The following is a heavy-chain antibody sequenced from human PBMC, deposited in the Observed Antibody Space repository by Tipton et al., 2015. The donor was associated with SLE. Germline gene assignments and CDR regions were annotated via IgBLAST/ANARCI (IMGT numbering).Heavy chain of an antibody. V-gene: IGHV4-61*09. Sequence: TLSLTCTVSGGSISSGSYYWSWIRQPAGKGLEWIGHIYTSGSTNYNPSLKSRVTISVDTSKNQFSLKLSSVTAADTAVYYCAIHTGIVGATPFVYWGQGTLVTVSS. CDR3: AIHTGIVGATPFVY. CDR1: GGSISSGSYY. CDR2: IYTSGST. J-gene: IGHJ4*02. D-gene: IGHD1-26*01.